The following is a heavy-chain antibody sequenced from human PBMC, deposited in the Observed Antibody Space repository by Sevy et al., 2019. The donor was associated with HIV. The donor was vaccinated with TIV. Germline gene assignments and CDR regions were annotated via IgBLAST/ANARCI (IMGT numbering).Heavy chain of an antibody. J-gene: IGHJ4*02. D-gene: IGHD6-13*01. Sequence: ASVKVSCKASGYTFTGYYMHWVRQAPGQGLEWMGRINPNSGATNYAQKFQGRVTMTRDTSISTAYMELSRLRSDDTAVYYCARVPTQYSSSSPGQFDYWGQGTLVTVSS. V-gene: IGHV1-2*06. CDR3: ARVPTQYSSSSPGQFDY. CDR2: INPNSGAT. CDR1: GYTFTGYY.